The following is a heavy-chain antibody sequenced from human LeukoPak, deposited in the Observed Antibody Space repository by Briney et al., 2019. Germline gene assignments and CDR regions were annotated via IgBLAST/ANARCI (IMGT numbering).Heavy chain of an antibody. Sequence: GGSLRLSCAASGFTFSSYEMHWVRQAPGRGLEYVSAISSNGDSTYYANFMKGRFIISRDNSKNTLYLQMGSLRPEDMAVYYCARDRPGDVWGEGTTVTVSS. V-gene: IGHV3-64*01. CDR3: ARDRPGDV. J-gene: IGHJ6*04. CDR2: ISSNGDST. CDR1: GFTFSSYE.